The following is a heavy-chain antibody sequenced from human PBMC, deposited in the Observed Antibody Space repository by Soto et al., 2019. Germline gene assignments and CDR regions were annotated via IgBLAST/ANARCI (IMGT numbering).Heavy chain of an antibody. CDR3: AKDLRRAYYYDSSGYPDAFDI. CDR2: ISGSGGST. V-gene: IGHV3-23*01. D-gene: IGHD3-22*01. Sequence: GGSLRLSCAASGFTFSSYAMSWVRQAPGKGLEWVSAISGSGGSTYYADSVKGRFTISRDNSKSTLYLQMNSLRAEDTAVYYCAKDLRRAYYYDSSGYPDAFDIWGQGTMVTVSS. J-gene: IGHJ3*02. CDR1: GFTFSSYA.